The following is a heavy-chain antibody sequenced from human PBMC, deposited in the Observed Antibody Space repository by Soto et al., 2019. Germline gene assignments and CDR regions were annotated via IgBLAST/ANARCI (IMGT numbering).Heavy chain of an antibody. CDR3: ARDGGRHSGGIDY. V-gene: IGHV1-69*01. Sequence: QVQLVQSWAEVKKPGSSVTVSCQASGGTFSSYSINWVRQAPGQGLEWMGEIIPIFGTANYAQKFQGRVTITADESTSTAYMELSSLRSEDTAVYYCARDGGRHSGGIDYWGQGTLVTVSS. CDR1: GGTFSSYS. J-gene: IGHJ4*02. CDR2: IIPIFGTA. D-gene: IGHD1-26*01.